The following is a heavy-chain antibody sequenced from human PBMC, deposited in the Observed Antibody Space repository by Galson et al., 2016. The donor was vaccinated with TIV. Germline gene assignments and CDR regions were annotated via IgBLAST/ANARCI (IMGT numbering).Heavy chain of an antibody. CDR2: ITPTSSYT. CDR1: GFTFSDYY. V-gene: IGHV3-11*06. J-gene: IGHJ4*02. D-gene: IGHD3-3*01. CDR3: ARAITIFGVVRGEIDY. Sequence: SLRLSCAASGFTFSDYYMGWIRQAPGKGLEWVSFITPTSSYTNYGDSVKGRFTISRDNAKNSLFLQMNSLRAEDTAVYYCARAITIFGVVRGEIDYWGQGTLVTVSS.